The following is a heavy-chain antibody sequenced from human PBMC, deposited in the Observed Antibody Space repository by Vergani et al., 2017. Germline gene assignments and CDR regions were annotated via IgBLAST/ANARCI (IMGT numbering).Heavy chain of an antibody. CDR1: GGSISSGDYY. D-gene: IGHD2-15*01. V-gene: IGHV4-30-4*08. CDR2: IYYSGST. J-gene: IGHJ6*02. Sequence: QVQLQESGPGLVKPSQTLSLTCTVSGGSISSGDYYWSWICQPPGKGLEWIGYIYYSGSTYYNPSLKSRVTISVDTSKNQFSLKLSSVTAADTAVYYCARASLGYCSGGSCYPRGYYYYYGMDVWGQGTTVTVSS. CDR3: ARASLGYCSGGSCYPRGYYYYYGMDV.